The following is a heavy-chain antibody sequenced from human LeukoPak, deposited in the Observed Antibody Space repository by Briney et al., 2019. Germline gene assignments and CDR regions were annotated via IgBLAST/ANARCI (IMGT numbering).Heavy chain of an antibody. CDR2: ISSSSSYI. CDR1: GFTFSSYS. J-gene: IGHJ4*02. D-gene: IGHD3-22*01. V-gene: IGHV3-21*01. Sequence: KAGGSLRLSCAASGFTFSSYSMNWVRQAPGKGLEWVSSISSSSSYIYYADSVKGRFTISRDNSKNTLYLQLNSLRAEDTAMYFCAEDFGTMMVVAFDEWGQGTLVTVSS. CDR3: AEDFGTMMVVAFDE.